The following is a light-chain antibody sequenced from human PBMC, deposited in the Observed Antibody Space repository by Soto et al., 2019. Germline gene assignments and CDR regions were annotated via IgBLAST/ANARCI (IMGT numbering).Light chain of an antibody. Sequence: EVVLTQSPGTLSLSPGERATLSCRASQSISSKSLAWYQQKLGQAPRLLIYGASSRATGIPDRFSGSGSGKDFTLTVSRLEPEDFAVFYCQQYGSSPPTFGQGTKLEVK. CDR3: QQYGSSPPT. CDR1: QSISSKS. J-gene: IGKJ2*01. CDR2: GAS. V-gene: IGKV3-20*01.